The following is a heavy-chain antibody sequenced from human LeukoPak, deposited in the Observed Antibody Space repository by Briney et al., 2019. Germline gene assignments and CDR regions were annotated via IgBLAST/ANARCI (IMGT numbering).Heavy chain of an antibody. J-gene: IGHJ6*03. CDR2: IYYSGST. Sequence: PSETLSLTCTVSGGSISSSSYYWGWIRQPPGKGLEWIGSIYYSGSTYYNPSPKSRVTISVDTSKNQFSLKLSSVTAADTAVYYCARDFRFGSGPYYYYYMDVWGKGTTVTVSS. CDR1: GGSISSSSYY. V-gene: IGHV4-39*07. D-gene: IGHD3-10*01. CDR3: ARDFRFGSGPYYYYYMDV.